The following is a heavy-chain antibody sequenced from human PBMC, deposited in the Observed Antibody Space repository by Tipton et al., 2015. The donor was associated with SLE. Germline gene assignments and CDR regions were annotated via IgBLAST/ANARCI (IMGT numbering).Heavy chain of an antibody. J-gene: IGHJ3*02. Sequence: TLSLTCTVSAGSIGSYYWNWIRQPAGKGLEWIGRIYTGGTTNYNPSLKSRVTMSVDTSKNQFSLNLSSVTAADTAMYYCARARIGTTDAFAIWGQGTVVTVSS. D-gene: IGHD1/OR15-1a*01. CDR2: IYTGGTT. V-gene: IGHV4-4*07. CDR1: AGSIGSYY. CDR3: ARARIGTTDAFAI.